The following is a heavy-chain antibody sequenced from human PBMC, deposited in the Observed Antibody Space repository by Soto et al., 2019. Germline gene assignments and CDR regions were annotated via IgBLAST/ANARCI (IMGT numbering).Heavy chain of an antibody. CDR3: AHSTEVVVVAATLDY. V-gene: IGHV3-23*04. CDR1: GFTFSSYD. D-gene: IGHD2-15*01. CDR2: ISGSGGST. J-gene: IGHJ4*02. Sequence: EVQLVESGGGLVQPGGSLRLSCAASGFTFSSYDMHWVRQATGKGLEWVSAISGSGGSTYYADSVKGRFTISRDNSKNTLYLQMNSLRAEDTAVYYCAHSTEVVVVAATLDYWGQGTLVTVSS.